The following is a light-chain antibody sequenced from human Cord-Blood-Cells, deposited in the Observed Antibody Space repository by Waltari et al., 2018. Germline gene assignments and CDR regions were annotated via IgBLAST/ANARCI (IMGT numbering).Light chain of an antibody. Sequence: EIVLTQSPGTLSLSPGERATLSCRASQSVSSSYLARYQQKPGQAPRLLIYGASSRATGIPDRFSGSGSGTDFTLTISRLEPEDFAVYYCQQYGSSPVTFGQGTKLEIK. CDR1: QSVSSSY. CDR2: GAS. CDR3: QQYGSSPVT. J-gene: IGKJ2*01. V-gene: IGKV3-20*01.